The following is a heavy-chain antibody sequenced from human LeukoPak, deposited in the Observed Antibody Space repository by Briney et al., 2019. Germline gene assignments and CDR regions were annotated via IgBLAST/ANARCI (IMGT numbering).Heavy chain of an antibody. J-gene: IGHJ4*02. CDR1: GGSFSGKY. CDR2: ITYSGSI. V-gene: IGHV4-34*01. CDR3: ARDLMT. Sequence: PSETLSLTCAVSGGSFSGKYWTWIRQPPGKGLEWIGEITYSGSIYYNPSLKSRVTISVDTSKNRFSLKSNSVTAADTAVYYCARDLMTWGQGTLVTVSS.